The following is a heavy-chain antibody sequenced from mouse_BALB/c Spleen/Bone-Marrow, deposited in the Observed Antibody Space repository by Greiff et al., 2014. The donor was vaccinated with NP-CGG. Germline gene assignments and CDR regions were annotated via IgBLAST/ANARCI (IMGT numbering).Heavy chain of an antibody. CDR3: VRHRGDY. CDR1: GFTFNTYA. V-gene: IGHV10-1*02. J-gene: IGHJ2*01. Sequence: EVKLVESGGGLVQPKGSLKLSCAASGFTFNTYAMNWVRQAPGKGLEWVARIRSKSNNYATYYADSVKDRFTISRDDSQSMLYLQMNNLRTEDTAMYYCVRHRGDYWGQGTTLTVSS. D-gene: IGHD2-14*01. CDR2: IRSKSNNYAT.